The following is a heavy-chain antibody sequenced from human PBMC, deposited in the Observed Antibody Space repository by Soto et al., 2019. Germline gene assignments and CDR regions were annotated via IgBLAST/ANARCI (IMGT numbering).Heavy chain of an antibody. CDR1: GFTFSSYG. J-gene: IGHJ4*02. V-gene: IGHV3-33*01. D-gene: IGHD1-7*01. Sequence: QVQLVESGGGVVQPGRSLRLSCAASGFTFSSYGMHWVRQAPGKGLEWVAVIWYDGSNKYYADSVKGRFTISRDNSKNTLYLQMNGLRAEDTAVYYCATDLLTVTGTTVPFDYWGQGTLVTVSS. CDR3: ATDLLTVTGTTVPFDY. CDR2: IWYDGSNK.